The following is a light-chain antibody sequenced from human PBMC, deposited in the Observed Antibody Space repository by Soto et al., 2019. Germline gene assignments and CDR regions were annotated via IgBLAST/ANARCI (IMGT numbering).Light chain of an antibody. CDR1: SSNIGNNY. CDR2: DND. V-gene: IGLV1-51*01. Sequence: QSVLTQPPSVSAAPGQKVTISCSGSSSNIGNNYVSWYQHLPGTAPKLLIYDNDKRPSGIPDRFSGSKSGTSATLGITGLLTGDEADYYCGTWDDSLSAGVFGGGTKLTVL. J-gene: IGLJ2*01. CDR3: GTWDDSLSAGV.